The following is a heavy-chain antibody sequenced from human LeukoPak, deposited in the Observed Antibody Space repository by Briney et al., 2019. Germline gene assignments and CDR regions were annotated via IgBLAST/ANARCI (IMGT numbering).Heavy chain of an antibody. Sequence: SETLSLTCTVSSGSISSYYWNWLRQPPGKGLEWIGYIYYIGSTNYNPSLKSRVSMSVDTSKNQFSLKLISVTAADTAVYYCARMSGSYSYFDYWGQGALVTVSS. V-gene: IGHV4-59*01. D-gene: IGHD1-26*01. CDR1: SGSISSYY. J-gene: IGHJ4*02. CDR3: ARMSGSYSYFDY. CDR2: IYYIGST.